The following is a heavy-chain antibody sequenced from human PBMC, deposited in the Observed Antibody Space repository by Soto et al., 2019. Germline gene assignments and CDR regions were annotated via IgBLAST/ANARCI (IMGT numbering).Heavy chain of an antibody. CDR3: ARGGYCSSTSCYDY. J-gene: IGHJ4*02. Sequence: QTLSLTCAISGDRVSSNSAAWNWIRQSPSRGLEWLGRTYYRSKWYNDYAVTVKSRITINPDTSKNQFYLQLNSVTPEDTAVYYCARGGYCSSTSCYDYWGQGTLVTVSS. CDR1: GDRVSSNSAA. CDR2: TYYRSKWYN. V-gene: IGHV6-1*01. D-gene: IGHD2-2*01.